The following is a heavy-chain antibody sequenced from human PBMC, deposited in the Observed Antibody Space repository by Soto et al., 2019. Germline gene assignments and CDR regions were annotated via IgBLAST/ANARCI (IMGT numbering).Heavy chain of an antibody. V-gene: IGHV4-59*08. CDR1: GDSISSYY. CDR2: IYYTGST. D-gene: IGHD3-22*01. J-gene: IGHJ4*02. CDR3: ARQRFDMIIVALDY. Sequence: QVQLQESGPGLVKPSETLSLTCTVSGDSISSYYWSWIRQPPGKGLEWLWYIYYTGSTNYNPSLKSRVTISVDTSKNQFSLKLTSVTAADTAVYYCARQRFDMIIVALDYWGQGTLVTVSS.